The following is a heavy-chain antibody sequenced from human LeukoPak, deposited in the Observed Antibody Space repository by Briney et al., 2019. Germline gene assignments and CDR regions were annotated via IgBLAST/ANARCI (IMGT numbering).Heavy chain of an antibody. V-gene: IGHV4-30-4*01. Sequence: SETLSLTCTVSGDSVSSNPNYWTWIRQPPGKGLEWIGYISYSGSTYYNPSLESRLTISVDTSKNQFSLKLSSVTAADTAVYYCAVVAAAGTIDYWGQGTLVTVSS. CDR1: GDSVSSNPNY. CDR2: ISYSGST. D-gene: IGHD6-13*01. J-gene: IGHJ4*02. CDR3: AVVAAAGTIDY.